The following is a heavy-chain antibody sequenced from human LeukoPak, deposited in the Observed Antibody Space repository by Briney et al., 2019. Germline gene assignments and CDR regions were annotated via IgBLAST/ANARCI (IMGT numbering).Heavy chain of an antibody. J-gene: IGHJ3*02. D-gene: IGHD3-22*01. Sequence: GGSLRLSCAAPGFTFSGSAMHWVRQASGKGLEWVGRIRSKANSYATAYAASVKGRFTISRDDSKNTAYLQMNSLKTEDTAVYYCTRLNSSGLDGAFDIWGQGTMVTVSS. CDR1: GFTFSGSA. CDR2: IRSKANSYAT. V-gene: IGHV3-73*01. CDR3: TRLNSSGLDGAFDI.